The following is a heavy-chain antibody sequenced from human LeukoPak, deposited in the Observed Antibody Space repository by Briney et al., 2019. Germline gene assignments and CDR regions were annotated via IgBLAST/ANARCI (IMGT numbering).Heavy chain of an antibody. CDR2: ISSSGSTI. CDR1: GFTFSDSY. Sequence: GGSLRLSCAASGFTFSDSYMTWVRQAPGKGLEWVSYISSSGSTIYYADSVKGRFTISRDNAKNSLYLQMNSLRAEDTAVYYCARRPYYYDSLDYWGQGTLVTVSS. D-gene: IGHD3-22*01. V-gene: IGHV3-11*04. J-gene: IGHJ4*02. CDR3: ARRPYYYDSLDY.